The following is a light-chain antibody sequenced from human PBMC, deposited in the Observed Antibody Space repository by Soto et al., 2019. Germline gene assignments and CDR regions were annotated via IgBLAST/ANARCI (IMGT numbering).Light chain of an antibody. V-gene: IGKV2-28*01. CDR1: QSLLHRNGYNY. Sequence: DIVMTQSPLSLPVTPGEPASISCRSSQSLLHRNGYNYLDWYLQKPGQSPHLLIYLGSIRASGVPDRFSGSGSGTDFTLEISRVAAEDVGVYYCMQALQAPPTFGQGTKLEIK. CDR2: LGS. J-gene: IGKJ2*01. CDR3: MQALQAPPT.